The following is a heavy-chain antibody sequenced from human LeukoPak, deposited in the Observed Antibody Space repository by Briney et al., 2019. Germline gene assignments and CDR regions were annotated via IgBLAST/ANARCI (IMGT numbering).Heavy chain of an antibody. CDR1: GDSISSSSYY. J-gene: IGHJ4*02. CDR2: INYSGTT. Sequence: KSSETLALTCTVSGDSISSSSYYWGWVRQPPGKGLEWVGSINYSGTTYYNPSLRSRVSISVDTSRTQFFLRLNSVSAADTAVYYCGRLFDSWGQGILVTVSS. CDR3: GRLFDS. V-gene: IGHV4-39*01.